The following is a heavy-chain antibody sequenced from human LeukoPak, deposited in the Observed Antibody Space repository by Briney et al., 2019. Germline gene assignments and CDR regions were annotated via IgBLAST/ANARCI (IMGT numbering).Heavy chain of an antibody. J-gene: IGHJ4*02. D-gene: IGHD3-22*01. Sequence: SETLSLTCTVSGGSITTYYWSWIRQPPGKGLEWIGFIYYNWITNYNPSLESRVTMSVDKSKNQFSLKLSSATAADTAVYYCARVSHFDSSGYSPWGRGTLVTVSS. CDR3: ARVSHFDSSGYSP. CDR2: IYYNWIT. V-gene: IGHV4-59*13. CDR1: GGSITTYY.